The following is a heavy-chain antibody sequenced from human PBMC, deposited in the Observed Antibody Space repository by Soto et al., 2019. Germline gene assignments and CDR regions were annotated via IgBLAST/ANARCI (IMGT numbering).Heavy chain of an antibody. V-gene: IGHV3-23*01. J-gene: IGHJ4*02. CDR3: AKDICGRSSCYNDY. CDR2: ITDNGGST. CDR1: GFMFSSYV. D-gene: IGHD2-15*01. Sequence: EVQLLESGGGLVQPGGSLRLSCAASGFMFSSYVMNWVRQAPGKGLEWVSSITDNGGSTYYADPVKGRFTISRDNTKHTLYLQMDSLSADYTAVYYCAKDICGRSSCYNDYWGQGTLVTVSP.